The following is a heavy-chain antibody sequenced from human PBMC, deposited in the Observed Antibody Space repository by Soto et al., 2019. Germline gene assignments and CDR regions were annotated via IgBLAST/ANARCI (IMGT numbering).Heavy chain of an antibody. V-gene: IGHV3-30-3*01. J-gene: IGHJ6*02. CDR3: ARDGIAAASSYYYGMDV. CDR2: ISYDGSNK. Sequence: QVQLVESGGGVVQPGRSLRLSCAASGFTFSSYAMHWVRQAPGKGLEWVAVISYDGSNKYYADSVKGRFTISRDNSKNTLYLQMISLRAEDTAVYYCARDGIAAASSYYYGMDVWGQGTTVTVSS. CDR1: GFTFSSYA. D-gene: IGHD6-13*01.